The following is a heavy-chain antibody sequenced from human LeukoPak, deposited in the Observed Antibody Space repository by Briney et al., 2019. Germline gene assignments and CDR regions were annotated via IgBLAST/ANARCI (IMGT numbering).Heavy chain of an antibody. CDR1: GFTFNSYW. D-gene: IGHD6-13*01. J-gene: IGHJ4*02. CDR2: INHSGST. V-gene: IGHV4-34*01. Sequence: KPGGSLRLSCAASGFTFNSYWMSWVRQAPGKGLEWIGEINHSGSTNYNPSLKSRVTISVDTSKNQFSLKLSSVTAADTAVYYCARGTAAALDYWGQGTLVTVSS. CDR3: ARGTAAALDY.